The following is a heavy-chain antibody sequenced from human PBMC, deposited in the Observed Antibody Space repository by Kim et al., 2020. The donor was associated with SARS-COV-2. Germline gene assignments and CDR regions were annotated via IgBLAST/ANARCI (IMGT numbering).Heavy chain of an antibody. CDR2: IKQDAYES. CDR1: EFTFSTSW. V-gene: IGHV3-7*03. D-gene: IGHD6-19*01. Sequence: GGSLRLSCAASEFTFSTSWMTWVRQAPGKGLEWVASIKQDAYESYYVDSVKGRFTISRDNAKNLLYLQMNSLRPEDTAVYSCAKGVSVAPHYYYPYGMDVGGQGTTVSVSS. CDR3: AKGVSVAPHYYYPYGMDV. J-gene: IGHJ6*02.